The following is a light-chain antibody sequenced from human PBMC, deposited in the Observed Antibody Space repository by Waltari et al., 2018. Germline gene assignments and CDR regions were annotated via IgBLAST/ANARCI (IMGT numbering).Light chain of an antibody. Sequence: IVMTQSPATLSVSPGEGATLSCKASQSLSSNLAWYQQKPGQLPRLLICGASTRATVIPARFSGSGSGTEFTLTISSLQAEDFAVYYCQERGRTFGQGTKVEIK. V-gene: IGKV3-15*01. CDR2: GAS. CDR3: QERGRT. J-gene: IGKJ1*01. CDR1: QSLSSN.